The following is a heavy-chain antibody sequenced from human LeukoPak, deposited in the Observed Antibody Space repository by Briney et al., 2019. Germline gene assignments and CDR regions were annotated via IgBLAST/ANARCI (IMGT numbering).Heavy chain of an antibody. CDR1: GGSISSGDYY. CDR3: ARGAGYSYGYGFYFDY. CDR2: IYYSGST. J-gene: IGHJ4*02. V-gene: IGHV4-30-4*08. D-gene: IGHD5-18*01. Sequence: PSQTLSLTCTVSGGSISSGDYYWSWIRQPPGKGLEWIGYIYYSGSTYYNPSLKSRVTISVDTSKSQFSLKLSSVTAADTAVYYCARGAGYSYGYGFYFDYWGQGTLVTVSS.